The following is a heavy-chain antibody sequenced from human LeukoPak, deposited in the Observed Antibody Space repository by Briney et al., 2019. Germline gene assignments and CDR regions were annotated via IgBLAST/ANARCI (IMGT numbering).Heavy chain of an antibody. Sequence: GGSLRLSCAASGFTFGSYGMHWVRQAPGKGLEWVAFIRYDGGNKYYPDSVKGRFTISRDNSKNTLYLQMNSLRAADTAMYYCAKSKQQLVDYYYYGMDVWGQGTTVTVSS. J-gene: IGHJ6*02. CDR2: IRYDGGNK. CDR3: AKSKQQLVDYYYYGMDV. CDR1: GFTFGSYG. D-gene: IGHD6-13*01. V-gene: IGHV3-30*02.